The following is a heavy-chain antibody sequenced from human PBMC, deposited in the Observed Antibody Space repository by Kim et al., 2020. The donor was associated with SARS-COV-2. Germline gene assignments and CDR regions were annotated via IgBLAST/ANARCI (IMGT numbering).Heavy chain of an antibody. Sequence: GGSLRLSCAASGFTFSNYAMHWVRQAPGKGLEWVAVISYDGSNKYYADSVKGRFTISRDNSKNTLYLQMNSLRAEDTAVYYCARVDDYWGQGTLVTVSS. CDR2: ISYDGSNK. CDR1: GFTFSNYA. D-gene: IGHD2-15*01. J-gene: IGHJ4*02. CDR3: ARVDDY. V-gene: IGHV3-30*04.